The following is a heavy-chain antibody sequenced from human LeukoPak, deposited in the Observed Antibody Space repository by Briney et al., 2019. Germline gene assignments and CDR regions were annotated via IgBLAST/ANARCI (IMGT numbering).Heavy chain of an antibody. CDR3: ARDVQPYFDY. CDR1: GYSISSGCY. J-gene: IGHJ4*02. CDR2: IYHSGST. D-gene: IGHD1-14*01. V-gene: IGHV4-38-2*02. Sequence: SETLSLTCTVSGYSISSGCYWGWIRQPPGKGLEWIGSIYHSGSTYYNPSLKSRVTISVDTSKNQFSLKLSSVTAADTAVYYCARDVQPYFDYWGQGTLVTVSS.